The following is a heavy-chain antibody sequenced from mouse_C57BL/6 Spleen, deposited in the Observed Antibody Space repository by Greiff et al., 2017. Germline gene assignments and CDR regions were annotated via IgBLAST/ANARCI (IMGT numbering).Heavy chain of an antibody. CDR3: ARWGDYDVGFAY. CDR1: GYTFTDYN. Sequence: EVKVVESGPELVKPGASVKIPCKASGYTFTDYNMDWVKQSHGKSLEWIGDINPNNGGTIYNQKFKGKATLTVDKSSSTAYMELRSLTSEDTAVYYCARWGDYDVGFAYWGQGTLVTVSA. D-gene: IGHD2-4*01. V-gene: IGHV1-18*01. CDR2: INPNNGGT. J-gene: IGHJ3*01.